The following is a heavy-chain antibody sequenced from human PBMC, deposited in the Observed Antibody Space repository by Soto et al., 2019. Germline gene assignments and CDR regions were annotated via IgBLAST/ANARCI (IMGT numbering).Heavy chain of an antibody. V-gene: IGHV3-48*01. J-gene: IGHJ4*02. CDR1: GFTFSSYS. D-gene: IGHD6-19*01. CDR3: ARDFVNSAWAYYFDY. CDR2: ISNSRGTI. Sequence: GGSLRLSCAASGFTFSSYSMNWVRQAPGKGLEWVSYISNSRGTIYYADSVKGRFSISRDNAKNTLYLQMNSLRAEDTAVYYCARDFVNSAWAYYFDYWGQGTLVIVSS.